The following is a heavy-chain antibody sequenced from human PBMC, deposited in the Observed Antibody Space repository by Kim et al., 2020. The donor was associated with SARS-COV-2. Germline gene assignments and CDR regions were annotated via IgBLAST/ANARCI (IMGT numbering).Heavy chain of an antibody. J-gene: IGHJ3*02. V-gene: IGHV4-59*01. CDR3: ARGNQHYDILTGYMPGAFDI. Sequence: SETLSLTCTVSGGSISSYYWSWIRQPPGKGLEWIGYIYYSGSTNYNPSLKSRVTISVDTSKNQFSLKLSSVTAADTAVYYCARGNQHYDILTGYMPGAFDIWGQGTMVTVSS. CDR1: GGSISSYY. D-gene: IGHD3-9*01. CDR2: IYYSGST.